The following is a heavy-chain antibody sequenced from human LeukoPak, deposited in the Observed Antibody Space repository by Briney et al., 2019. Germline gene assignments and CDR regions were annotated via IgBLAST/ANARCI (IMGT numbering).Heavy chain of an antibody. CDR3: AELGITMIGGV. Sequence: GGSLRLSCAASGSTFSSYGMNWVRQAPGKGLEWVSYISSSGSTIYYADSVKGRFTISRDNAKNSLYLQMNSLRAEDTAVYYCAELGITMIGGVWGKGTTVTISS. J-gene: IGHJ6*04. V-gene: IGHV3-48*03. D-gene: IGHD3-10*02. CDR1: GSTFSSYG. CDR2: ISSSGSTI.